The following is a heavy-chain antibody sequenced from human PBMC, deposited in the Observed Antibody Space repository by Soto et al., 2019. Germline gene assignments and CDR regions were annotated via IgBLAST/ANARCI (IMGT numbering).Heavy chain of an antibody. D-gene: IGHD3-22*01. V-gene: IGHV1-18*01. J-gene: IGHJ5*02. CDR1: GYTFTSYG. Sequence: QVQLVQSGAEVKTPGASVKVSCKASGYTFTSYGISWVRQAPGQGLEWMGWISVYNGNTNYAQKLQGRVTMTTDTSTSTAYMELRSLRSDDTAVYYCASVGLRYYYDSSAWGWFDPWGQGTLVTVSS. CDR3: ASVGLRYYYDSSAWGWFDP. CDR2: ISVYNGNT.